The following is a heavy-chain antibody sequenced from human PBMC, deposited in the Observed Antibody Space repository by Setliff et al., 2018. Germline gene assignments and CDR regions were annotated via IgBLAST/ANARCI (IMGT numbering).Heavy chain of an antibody. J-gene: IGHJ3*02. D-gene: IGHD6-25*01. CDR3: ARSPANGGHDAFDI. CDR2: ISPDSIHI. CDR1: GFSFRTFS. V-gene: IGHV3-21*01. Sequence: GGSLRLSCAASGFSFRTFSMHWVRQASGKGLEWVSSISPDSIHIYYADSVKGRFTISRDNARDSLYLHMNSLGAEDTAVYYCARSPANGGHDAFDIWGQGTMVTVSS.